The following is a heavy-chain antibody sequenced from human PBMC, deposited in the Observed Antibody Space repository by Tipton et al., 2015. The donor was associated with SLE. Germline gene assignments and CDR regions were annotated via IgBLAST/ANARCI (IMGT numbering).Heavy chain of an antibody. CDR3: ARGGMVRGVIPFDY. J-gene: IGHJ4*02. CDR2: ISYDGSNR. V-gene: IGHV3-30-3*01. D-gene: IGHD3-10*01. CDR1: GFTFSSYA. Sequence: SLRLSFAASGFTFSSYAMHWVRQAPGKGLEWVAVISYDGSNRYYADSVKGRFIISRDNSRNTLYLQMNSLRAEDTAVYYCARGGMVRGVIPFDYWGQGTLVTVSS.